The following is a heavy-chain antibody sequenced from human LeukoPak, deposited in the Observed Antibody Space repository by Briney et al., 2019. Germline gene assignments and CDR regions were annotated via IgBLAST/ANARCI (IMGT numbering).Heavy chain of an antibody. J-gene: IGHJ1*01. Sequence: PSETLSLTCTVSNYSLSDGYYWACVRQTPGKGLEWIGSVFRSGNTYYNPSLRGRISISVDTSRNQFSLKLNSVTVADTAIFYCARQVGATLRYFHLRGRGTLVTVSS. D-gene: IGHD1-26*01. CDR3: ARQVGATLRYFHL. CDR1: NYSLSDGYY. CDR2: VFRSGNT. V-gene: IGHV4-38-2*02.